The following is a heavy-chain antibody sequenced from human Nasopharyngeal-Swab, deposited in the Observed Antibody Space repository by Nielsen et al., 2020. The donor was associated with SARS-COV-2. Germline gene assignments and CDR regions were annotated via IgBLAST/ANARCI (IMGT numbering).Heavy chain of an antibody. V-gene: IGHV1-46*01. J-gene: IGHJ6*02. Sequence: WVRQAPGQGLEWMGIINPSGGSTSYAQKFQGRVTMTRDTSTSTVYMELSSLRSEDTAVYYCAREGVVVVPAAAYYYYGMDAWGQGTTVTVSS. D-gene: IGHD2-2*01. CDR2: INPSGGST. CDR3: AREGVVVVPAAAYYYYGMDA.